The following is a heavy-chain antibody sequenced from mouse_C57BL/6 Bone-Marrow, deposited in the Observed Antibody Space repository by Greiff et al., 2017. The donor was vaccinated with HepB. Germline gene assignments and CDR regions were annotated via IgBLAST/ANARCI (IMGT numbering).Heavy chain of an antibody. V-gene: IGHV2-6*01. CDR2: IWGVGST. CDR1: GFSLTSYG. D-gene: IGHD1-1*01. Sequence: VQLVESGPGLVAPSQSLSITCTVSGFSLTSYGVDWVRQSPGKGLEWLGVIWGVGSTNYNSALKSRLSISKDNSKSQVFLKMNSLQTDDTAMYYCARITTGDAMDYWGQGTSVTVSS. J-gene: IGHJ4*01. CDR3: ARITTGDAMDY.